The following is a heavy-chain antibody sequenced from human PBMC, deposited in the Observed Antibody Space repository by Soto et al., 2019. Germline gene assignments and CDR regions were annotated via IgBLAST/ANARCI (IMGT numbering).Heavy chain of an antibody. D-gene: IGHD5-12*01. V-gene: IGHV3-48*02. Sequence: EVQLVESGGGLVQPRGSLRLSCAASGFTFSDYNLNWVRQAPGKGLEWVSYISSSSSTIYYADSVKGRFTISRDNAKNSLYLQMNSLRDEDTAVYYCARDSPERRWLQFRYFDYWGQGTLVTVSS. J-gene: IGHJ4*02. CDR1: GFTFSDYN. CDR3: ARDSPERRWLQFRYFDY. CDR2: ISSSSSTI.